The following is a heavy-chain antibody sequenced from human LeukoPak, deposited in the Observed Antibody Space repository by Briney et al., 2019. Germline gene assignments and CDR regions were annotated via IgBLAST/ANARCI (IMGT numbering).Heavy chain of an antibody. J-gene: IGHJ4*02. V-gene: IGHV4-34*01. CDR3: ARVGRPQHLDY. D-gene: IGHD3-10*02. CDR2: INHSGST. Sequence: PSETLSLTCAVYGGSFSGYYWNWIRQPPGKGLEWIGDINHSGSTNYNPSLKSRVTISVDTSKNPFSLKLSSVTAADTAVYYCARVGRPQHLDYWGQGTLVTVSS. CDR1: GGSFSGYY.